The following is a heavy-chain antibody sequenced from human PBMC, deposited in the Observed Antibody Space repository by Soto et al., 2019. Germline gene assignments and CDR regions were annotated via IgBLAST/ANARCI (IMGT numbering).Heavy chain of an antibody. J-gene: IGHJ4*02. CDR1: GFTFSSYA. D-gene: IGHD3-22*01. Sequence: VGSVRLSCAASGFTFSSYAMSWVRQAPGKGLEWVSAISGSGGSTYYADSVKGRFTISRDNSKNTLYLQMNSLRAEDTAVYYCAKDDYYDSSGYSGVFDYWGQGTLVTVSS. CDR3: AKDDYYDSSGYSGVFDY. V-gene: IGHV3-23*01. CDR2: ISGSGGST.